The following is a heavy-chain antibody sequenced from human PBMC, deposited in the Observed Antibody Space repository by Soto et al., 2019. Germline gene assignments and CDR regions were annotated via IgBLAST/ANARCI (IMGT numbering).Heavy chain of an antibody. J-gene: IGHJ4*02. CDR2: VIPIFDIT. V-gene: IGHV1-69*02. D-gene: IGHD6-13*01. CDR3: ARDRDNSNWPNFAF. CDR1: GDTFSIYT. Sequence: QVQLVQSGSEVKKPGSSVKVSCKASGDTFSIYTISWVRQAPGQGLEWMGRVIPIFDITRYTQRFQGRVTITADKSTTTVYMELSSLRSEDTAVYYCARDRDNSNWPNFAFLGQGTLVTVSS.